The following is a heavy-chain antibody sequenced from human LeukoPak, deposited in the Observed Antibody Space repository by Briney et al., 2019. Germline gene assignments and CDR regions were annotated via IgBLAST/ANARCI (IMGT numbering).Heavy chain of an antibody. J-gene: IGHJ4*01. Sequence: GRSLRLSCAASGFIFRSFAVHWVRQAPGKGLEWVAVISYDGDKDFYADSVKGRFSVSRDRSKNTVYLQMNNLRPEDTAVYYCAKVYWFGSGSYHLLFVYWGHGTLVSVS. D-gene: IGHD3-10*01. V-gene: IGHV3-30*18. CDR3: AKVYWFGSGSYHLLFVY. CDR2: ISYDGDKD. CDR1: GFIFRSFA.